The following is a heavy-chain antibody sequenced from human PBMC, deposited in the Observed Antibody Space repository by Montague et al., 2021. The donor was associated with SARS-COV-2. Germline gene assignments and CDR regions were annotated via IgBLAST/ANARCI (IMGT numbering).Heavy chain of an antibody. J-gene: IGHJ6*02. CDR1: GFAFRSYW. Sequence: SLRLSCAASGFAFRSYWVTWVRLGPGKGLEWVANIKQDASEKYYLDSVKGRFTISRDNAKNSLYLQMNSLRAEDTAVYYCARASIYYGMDVWGQGTTVAVSS. D-gene: IGHD3-10*01. CDR2: IKQDASEK. V-gene: IGHV3-7*01. CDR3: ARASIYYGMDV.